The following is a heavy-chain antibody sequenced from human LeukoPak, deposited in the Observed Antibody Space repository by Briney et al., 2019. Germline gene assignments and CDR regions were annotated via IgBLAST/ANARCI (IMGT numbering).Heavy chain of an antibody. CDR2: SFYSGNS. J-gene: IGHJ4*02. D-gene: IGHD4-17*01. CDR1: GGSINSGGYY. V-gene: IGHV4-31*01. Sequence: PSETLFLTCTVSGGSINSGGYYWSWIRQHPGKGLEWIGYSFYSGNSYFNPSLKSPATISMDTSKNQFSLKLSSVTAADTAVYYCAREVAVTTHLDYWGQGTLVTVSS. CDR3: AREVAVTTHLDY.